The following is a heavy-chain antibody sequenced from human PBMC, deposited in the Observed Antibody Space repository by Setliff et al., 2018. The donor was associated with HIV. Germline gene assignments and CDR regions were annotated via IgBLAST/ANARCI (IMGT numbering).Heavy chain of an antibody. D-gene: IGHD3-9*01. CDR3: ASVATGPESFDI. J-gene: IGHJ3*02. CDR2: VYSTGST. CDR1: GDSINNYY. V-gene: IGHV4-59*01. Sequence: KASETLSLTCTVSGDSINNYYCSWIRQPPGKGLEWIGYVYSTGSTNSKSSLKSRVTISVDTSKNQFSLKLSSVTAADTAVYYCASVATGPESFDIWGQGTMVTVSS.